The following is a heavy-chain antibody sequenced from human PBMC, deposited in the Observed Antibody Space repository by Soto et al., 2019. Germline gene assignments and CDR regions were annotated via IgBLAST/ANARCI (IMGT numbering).Heavy chain of an antibody. J-gene: IGHJ6*03. D-gene: IGHD3-9*01. V-gene: IGHV4-39*01. Sequence: KPSETLSLTCTVSGGSISSSSYYWGWIRQPPGKGLEWIGSIYYSGSTYYNPSLKSRVTISVDTSKNQFSLKLSSVTAADTAVYYCARSAEDYDILTGTPYYYYMDVWGKGTTVTVSS. CDR2: IYYSGST. CDR1: GGSISSSSYY. CDR3: ARSAEDYDILTGTPYYYYMDV.